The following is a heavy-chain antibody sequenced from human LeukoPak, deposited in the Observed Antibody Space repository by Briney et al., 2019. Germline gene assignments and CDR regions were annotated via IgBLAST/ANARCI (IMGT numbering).Heavy chain of an antibody. CDR3: AKTNPQERPYYDFWSGYYTPHDNWFDP. CDR2: ISYDGSNK. Sequence: GGSLRLSCAASGFTFSSYGMHWVRQAPGKGLEWVAVISYDGSNKYYADSVKGRFTISRDNSKNTLYLQMNSLRAEDTAVYYCAKTNPQERPYYDFWSGYYTPHDNWFDPWGQGTLVTVSS. D-gene: IGHD3-3*01. V-gene: IGHV3-30*18. CDR1: GFTFSSYG. J-gene: IGHJ5*02.